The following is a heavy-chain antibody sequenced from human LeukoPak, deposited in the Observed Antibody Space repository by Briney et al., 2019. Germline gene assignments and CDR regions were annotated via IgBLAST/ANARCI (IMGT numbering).Heavy chain of an antibody. J-gene: IGHJ6*02. Sequence: SETLSLTCAVYGGPFSGYYWSWIRQPPGKGLEWIGEINHSGSTNYNPSLKSRVTISVDTSKNQFSLKLSSVTAADTAVYYCARVPSDGMDVWGQGTTVTVSS. V-gene: IGHV4-34*01. CDR1: GGPFSGYY. CDR2: INHSGST. CDR3: ARVPSDGMDV.